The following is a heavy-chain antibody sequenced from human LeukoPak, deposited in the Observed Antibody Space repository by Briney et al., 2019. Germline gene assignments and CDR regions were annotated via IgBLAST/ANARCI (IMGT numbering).Heavy chain of an antibody. Sequence: GGSLRLSCAASGFTFSYYSMNWVRQAPGKGLEWVSSISSTSDYIYYADSVKGRFTISRDNAKNSLYLQMNSLRAEDTALYYCAKDYGGNSDAFDIWGQGTMVTVSS. V-gene: IGHV3-21*04. CDR3: AKDYGGNSDAFDI. CDR1: GFTFSYYS. J-gene: IGHJ3*02. CDR2: ISSTSDYI. D-gene: IGHD4-23*01.